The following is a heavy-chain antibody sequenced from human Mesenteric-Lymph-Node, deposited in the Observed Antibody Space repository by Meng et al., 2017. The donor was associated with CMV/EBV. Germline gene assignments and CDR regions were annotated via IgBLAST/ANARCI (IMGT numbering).Heavy chain of an antibody. J-gene: IGHJ4*02. D-gene: IGHD3-10*01. CDR3: GVPPVSG. Sequence: GESLKISCTASGFTFNNYGMSWIRQAPGKGLEWVANINQDGSSKDYVDSVKGRFAISRDNTKNSVYLQMRDVTAEDTAVYYCGVPPVSGGGQGTLVTVSS. V-gene: IGHV3-7*01. CDR2: INQDGSSK. CDR1: GFTFNNYG.